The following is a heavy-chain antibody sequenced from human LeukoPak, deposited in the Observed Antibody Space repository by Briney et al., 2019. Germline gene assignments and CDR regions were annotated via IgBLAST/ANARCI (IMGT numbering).Heavy chain of an antibody. CDR1: GFTFTSSA. D-gene: IGHD6-19*01. CDR2: IVVGSGNT. Sequence: GTSVKVSCKASGFTFTSSAVQWVRQARGQRLEWIGWIVVGSGNTNYAQKFQERVTITRDMSTSTAYMELSSLRSEDTAVYYCAAWGPAGNSDYWGQGTLVTVSS. CDR3: AAWGPAGNSDY. J-gene: IGHJ4*02. V-gene: IGHV1-58*01.